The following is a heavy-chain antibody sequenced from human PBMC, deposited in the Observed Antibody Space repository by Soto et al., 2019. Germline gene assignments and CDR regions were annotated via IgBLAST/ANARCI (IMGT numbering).Heavy chain of an antibody. CDR3: ARGVTPTEYYFDY. Sequence: PSETLSLTCTVSGGSISSGGYYWSWIRQHPGKGLEWIGYIYYSGSTYYNPSLKSRVTISVDTSKNQFSLKLSSVTAADTAVYYCARGVTPTEYYFDYWGQGTLVTVSS. J-gene: IGHJ4*02. CDR2: IYYSGST. CDR1: GGSISSGGYY. V-gene: IGHV4-31*03. D-gene: IGHD2-21*02.